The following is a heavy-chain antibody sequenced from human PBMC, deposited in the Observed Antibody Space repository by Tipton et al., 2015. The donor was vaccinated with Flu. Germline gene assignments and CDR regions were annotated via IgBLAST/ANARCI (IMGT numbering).Heavy chain of an antibody. CDR3: ATYYYGSGTQSAFDY. Sequence: TLSLTCTDSGGSISSSSYYWGWIRQPPGKGLEWIGSIYHSGSTYYNPSLKSRVTISVDTAKNQFSLELSSVTAADTAVYYCATYYYGSGTQSAFDYWGQGTLVTVSS. CDR2: IYHSGST. D-gene: IGHD3-10*01. V-gene: IGHV4-39*07. CDR1: GGSISSSSYY. J-gene: IGHJ4*02.